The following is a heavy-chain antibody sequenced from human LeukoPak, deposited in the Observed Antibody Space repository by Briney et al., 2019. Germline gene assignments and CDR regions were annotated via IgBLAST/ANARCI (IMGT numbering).Heavy chain of an antibody. D-gene: IGHD6-6*01. J-gene: IGHJ3*02. CDR1: GGSISSSSYY. CDR3: ARVPAYSSSSRSFDI. CDR2: IYYSGST. Sequence: SETLSLTCTVSGGSISSSSYYWGWTRQPPGKGLEWIGSIYYSGSTYYNPSLKSRVTISVDTSKNQFSLKLSSVTAADTAVYYCARVPAYSSSSRSFDIWGQGTVVTVSS. V-gene: IGHV4-39*07.